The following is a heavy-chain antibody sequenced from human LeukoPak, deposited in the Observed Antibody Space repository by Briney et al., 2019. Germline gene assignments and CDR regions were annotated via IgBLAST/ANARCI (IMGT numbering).Heavy chain of an antibody. V-gene: IGHV3-74*01. Sequence: GGSLRLSCAASGFTFDDYAMHWVRQAPGKGLEWVSRINSDGSSTSYADSVKGRFTISRDNAKNTLYLQMNSLRAEDTAVYYCARESNFGYYDFWSGGMVIPSDFDYWGQGTLVTVSS. CDR2: INSDGSST. J-gene: IGHJ4*02. CDR1: GFTFDDYA. CDR3: ARESNFGYYDFWSGGMVIPSDFDY. D-gene: IGHD3-3*01.